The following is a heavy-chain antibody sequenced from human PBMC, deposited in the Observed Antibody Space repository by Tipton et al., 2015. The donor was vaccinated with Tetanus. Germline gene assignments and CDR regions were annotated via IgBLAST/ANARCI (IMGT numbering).Heavy chain of an antibody. V-gene: IGHV4-4*07. CDR1: GVSISGYY. CDR3: ARDRGVRGGYYYYHGMDV. Sequence: TLSLTCTVSGVSISGYYWSWIRQPAGKGLEWIGRVDRSGTTTYNPSLKGRVTMSLDTSKNQFSLKVNSVTAADTAVYYCARDRGVRGGYYYYHGMDVWGQGTAVTVSS. J-gene: IGHJ6*02. D-gene: IGHD3-10*01. CDR2: VDRSGTT.